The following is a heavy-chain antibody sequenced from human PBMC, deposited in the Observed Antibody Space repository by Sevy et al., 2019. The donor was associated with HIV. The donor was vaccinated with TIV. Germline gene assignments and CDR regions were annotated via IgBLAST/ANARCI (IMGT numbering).Heavy chain of an antibody. CDR2: IWYDGSNK. CDR3: ARCRYDSSGYYFDY. D-gene: IGHD3-22*01. V-gene: IGHV3-33*01. J-gene: IGHJ4*02. Sequence: GGSLRLSCAASGFTFSSYGMHWVRQAPGKGLEWVAVIWYDGSNKYYADSVKGRFTISRDNSKNTLYLQMNRLRAEDTAVYYCARCRYDSSGYYFDYWGQGTLVTVSS. CDR1: GFTFSSYG.